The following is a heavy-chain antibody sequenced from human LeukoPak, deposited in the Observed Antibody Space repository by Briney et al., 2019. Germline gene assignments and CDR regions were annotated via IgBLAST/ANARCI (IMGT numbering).Heavy chain of an antibody. D-gene: IGHD1-20*01. CDR3: ARMALTGTTDY. CDR1: GFTFSSYS. Sequence: GGSLRLSCAAPGFTFSSYSMNWVRQAPGKGLEWVSYISSSSSTIYYADSVKGRFTISRDNAKNSLYLQMNSLRAEDTAVYYCARMALTGTTDYWGQGTLVTVSS. J-gene: IGHJ4*02. V-gene: IGHV3-48*01. CDR2: ISSSSSTI.